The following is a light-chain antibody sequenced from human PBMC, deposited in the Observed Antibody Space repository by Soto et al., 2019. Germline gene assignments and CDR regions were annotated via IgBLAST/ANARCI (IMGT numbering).Light chain of an antibody. J-gene: IGKJ4*01. Sequence: DIQMTQSPSYVSASVGDRVTISCRTSQGIGSWLAWYQQKPGKAHTVLIYAASRLQRGVPSRFSGSGSWSDFTLTIRSLQPEDFATDDCQPANRFPLTFGGETKVAIK. V-gene: IGKV1-12*01. CDR2: AAS. CDR3: QPANRFPLT. CDR1: QGIGSW.